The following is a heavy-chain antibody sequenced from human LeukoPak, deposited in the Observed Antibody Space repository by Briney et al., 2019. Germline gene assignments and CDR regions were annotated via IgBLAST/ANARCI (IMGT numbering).Heavy chain of an antibody. V-gene: IGHV3-48*03. CDR3: AKAGRGGAITMVRGVKGDYYYMDV. Sequence: PGGSLRLSCVASGFTFSNYEMNWVRQAPGKGLEWVSHISSSGRTIYYSDSVKGRFTISRDNAKNSLYLQMNSLRAEDTAVYYCAKAGRGGAITMVRGVKGDYYYMDVWGKGTTVTISS. CDR2: ISSSGRTI. J-gene: IGHJ6*03. D-gene: IGHD3-10*01. CDR1: GFTFSNYE.